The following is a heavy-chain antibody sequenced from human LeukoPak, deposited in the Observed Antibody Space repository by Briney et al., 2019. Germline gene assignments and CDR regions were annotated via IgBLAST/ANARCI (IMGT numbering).Heavy chain of an antibody. V-gene: IGHV3-48*01. D-gene: IGHD6-19*01. J-gene: IGHJ4*02. CDR1: GFTFSSYS. CDR3: ARERIAVAGDFDY. Sequence: QSGGSLRLSCAASGFTFSSYSMNWVRQAPGKGLEWVSYISSSSSTIYYADSVKGRFTISRDNAKNSLNLQMNSLRAEDTAVYYCARERIAVAGDFDYRGQGTLVTVSS. CDR2: ISSSSSTI.